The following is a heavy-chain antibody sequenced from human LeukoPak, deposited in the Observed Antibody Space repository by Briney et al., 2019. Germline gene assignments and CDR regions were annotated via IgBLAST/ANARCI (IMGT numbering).Heavy chain of an antibody. Sequence: PGGSLRLSCAASGFTFSSYAMSWVRQAPGKGLEWVSTISGSGGSTYYADSVKVRFTISRDNSKNTLYLQMNSLRAEDTAVYYCAKDGYSSGWYDYWGQGTLVTVSS. CDR2: ISGSGGST. D-gene: IGHD6-19*01. V-gene: IGHV3-23*01. J-gene: IGHJ4*02. CDR1: GFTFSSYA. CDR3: AKDGYSSGWYDY.